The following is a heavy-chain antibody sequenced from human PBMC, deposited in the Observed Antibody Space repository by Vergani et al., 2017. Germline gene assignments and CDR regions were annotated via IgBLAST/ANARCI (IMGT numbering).Heavy chain of an antibody. CDR3: AKDWATYYYDSSNY. CDR2: ISGSGGST. D-gene: IGHD3-22*01. J-gene: IGHJ4*02. CDR1: GFTFSSYA. Sequence: EVQLLESGGGLVQPGGSLRLSCAASGFTFSSYAMSWVRQAPGKGLEWVSAISGSGGSTYYSDSVKGRFTISRDKSKNTLYLQINSLRAEDTAVYYCAKDWATYYYDSSNYWGQGTLVTVSS. V-gene: IGHV3-23*01.